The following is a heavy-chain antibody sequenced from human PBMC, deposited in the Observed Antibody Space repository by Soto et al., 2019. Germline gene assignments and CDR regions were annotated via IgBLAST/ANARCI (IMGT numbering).Heavy chain of an antibody. V-gene: IGHV1-69*13. CDR3: ARFNAYCGGDCYSNY. D-gene: IGHD2-21*02. Sequence: SVKVSCKASGYTFTSYGITWVRQAPGQGLEWMGGIIPIFGTANYAQKFQGRVTITADESTSTAYMELSSLRSEDTAVYYCARFNAYCGGDCYSNYWGQGTLVTVSS. CDR1: GYTFTSYG. J-gene: IGHJ4*02. CDR2: IIPIFGTA.